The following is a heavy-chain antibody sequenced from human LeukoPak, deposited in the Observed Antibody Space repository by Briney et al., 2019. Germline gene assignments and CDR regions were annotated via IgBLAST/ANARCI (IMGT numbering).Heavy chain of an antibody. D-gene: IGHD2-21*02. V-gene: IGHV3-7*01. CDR2: IKQDGSEK. J-gene: IGHJ4*02. Sequence: GGSLRPSCAASGFTFSSYWMSWVRQAPGKGLEWVANIKQDGSEKYYVDSVKGRFTISRDNAKNSLYLQINSLRAEDTAVYYCARLAYCGGDCYPIYFDYWGQGTLVTVSS. CDR3: ARLAYCGGDCYPIYFDY. CDR1: GFTFSSYW.